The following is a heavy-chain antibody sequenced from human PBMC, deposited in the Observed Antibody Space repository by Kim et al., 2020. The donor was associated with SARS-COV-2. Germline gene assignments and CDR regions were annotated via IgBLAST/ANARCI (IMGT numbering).Heavy chain of an antibody. D-gene: IGHD4-17*01. CDR3: ARATGYGMDV. Sequence: GNTKCYQTVQGRVTITRYTSASTAYMELSSLRSEDTAVYYCARATGYGMDVWGQGTTVTVSS. J-gene: IGHJ6*02. CDR2: GNT. V-gene: IGHV1-3*01.